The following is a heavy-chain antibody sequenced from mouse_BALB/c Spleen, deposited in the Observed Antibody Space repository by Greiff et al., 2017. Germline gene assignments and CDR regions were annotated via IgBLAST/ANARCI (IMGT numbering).Heavy chain of an antibody. D-gene: IGHD1-1*01. CDR2: ILPGSGST. V-gene: IGHV1-9*01. Sequence: VQLQQSGAELMKPGASVKISCKATGYTFSSYWIEWVKQRPGHGLEWIGEILPGSGSTNYNEKFKGKATFTADTSSNTAYMQLSSLTSEDSAVYYCARGIYYGSSYHYAMDYWGQGTSVTVSS. J-gene: IGHJ4*01. CDR3: ARGIYYGSSYHYAMDY. CDR1: GYTFSSYW.